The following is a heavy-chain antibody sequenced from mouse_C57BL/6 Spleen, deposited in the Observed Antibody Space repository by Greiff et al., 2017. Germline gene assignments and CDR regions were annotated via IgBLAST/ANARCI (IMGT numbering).Heavy chain of an antibody. V-gene: IGHV1-9*01. CDR2: ILPGSGST. CDR3: ARGRKMGLRAGYYFGY. Sequence: QVHVKQSGAELMKPGASVKLSCKATGYTFTGYWIEWVKQRPGHGLEWIGEILPGSGSTNYNEKFKGKATFTADTSSNTAYMQLSSLTTEESAIYDCARGRKMGLRAGYYFGYWGQSTTLTVSS. D-gene: IGHD2-2*01. CDR1: GYTFTGYW. J-gene: IGHJ2*01.